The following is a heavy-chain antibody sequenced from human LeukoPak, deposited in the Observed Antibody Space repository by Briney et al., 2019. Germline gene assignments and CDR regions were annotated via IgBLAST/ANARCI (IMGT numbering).Heavy chain of an antibody. J-gene: IGHJ4*02. CDR3: ARGRDYSNPDY. V-gene: IGHV3-30-3*01. D-gene: IGHD4-11*01. CDR1: GFTFSNYA. Sequence: GGSLRLSCAASGFTFSNYAMHWVRQALGKGLEWVAVISYDGSNKYYADSVKGRFTISRDNSKNTLYLQMNSLRAEDTAVYYCARGRDYSNPDYWGQGTLVTVSS. CDR2: ISYDGSNK.